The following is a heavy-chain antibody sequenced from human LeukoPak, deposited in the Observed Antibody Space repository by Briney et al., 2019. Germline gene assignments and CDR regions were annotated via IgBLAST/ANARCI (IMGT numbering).Heavy chain of an antibody. J-gene: IGHJ4*02. Sequence: WASVKVSCKASGYTFTSYGISWVRQAPGQGLEWMGRIIPILGIANYAQKFQGRVTITADKSTSTAYMELSSLRSEDTAVYYCAITHSSDLADYWGQGTLVTVSS. V-gene: IGHV1-69*04. CDR2: IIPILGIA. D-gene: IGHD3-10*01. CDR3: AITHSSDLADY. CDR1: GYTFTSYG.